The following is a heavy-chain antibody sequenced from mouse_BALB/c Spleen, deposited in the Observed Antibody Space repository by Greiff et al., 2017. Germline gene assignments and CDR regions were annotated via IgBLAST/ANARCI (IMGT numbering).Heavy chain of an antibody. CDR3: ARGAYYGNYALYYFDY. Sequence: EVQVVESGGGLVQPGGSRKLSCAASGFTFSSFGMHWVRQAPEKGLEWVAYISSGSSTIYYADTVKGRFTISRDNPKNTLFLQMTSLRSEDTAMYYCARGAYYGNYALYYFDYWGQGTTLTVSS. D-gene: IGHD2-10*01. J-gene: IGHJ2*01. CDR2: ISSGSSTI. V-gene: IGHV5-17*02. CDR1: GFTFSSFG.